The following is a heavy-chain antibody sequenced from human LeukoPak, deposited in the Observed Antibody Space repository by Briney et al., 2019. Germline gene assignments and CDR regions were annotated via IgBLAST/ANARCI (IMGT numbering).Heavy chain of an antibody. V-gene: IGHV3-23*01. Sequence: GGSLRLSCEAAGFTLTPYWMHWFRQAPGKGLEWVSTISGSGDNTYYADSVKGRFTISRDNSKNTLYLQMNSLRAEDTAVYYCANDFDYWGQGTLVTVSS. CDR1: GFTLTPYW. J-gene: IGHJ4*02. CDR3: ANDFDY. CDR2: ISGSGDNT.